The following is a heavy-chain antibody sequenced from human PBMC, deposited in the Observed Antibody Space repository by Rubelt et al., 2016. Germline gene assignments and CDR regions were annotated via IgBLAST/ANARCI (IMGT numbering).Heavy chain of an antibody. J-gene: IGHJ3*02. CDR2: FDPEDGET. V-gene: IGHV1-24*01. Sequence: WMGGFDPEDGETIYAQKFQGRVTMTEDTSTDTAYMELSSVTAADTAVYYCARITQVFKENQLPLDAFDIWGQGTMVTVSS. D-gene: IGHD2-2*01. CDR3: ARITQVFKENQLPLDAFDI.